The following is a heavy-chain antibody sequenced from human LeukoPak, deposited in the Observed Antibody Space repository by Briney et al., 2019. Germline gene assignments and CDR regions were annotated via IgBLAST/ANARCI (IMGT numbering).Heavy chain of an antibody. CDR3: ARVPAGVIGMKDAFDI. Sequence: GGSLRLSCAASGFTFSTYGMSWVRQAPGKGLEWVSAISGSGGSTYYADSVKGRFTISRDNSKNTLYLQMNSLRAEDTAVYYCARVPAGVIGMKDAFDIWGQGTMVTVSS. V-gene: IGHV3-23*01. D-gene: IGHD3-16*02. CDR2: ISGSGGST. J-gene: IGHJ3*02. CDR1: GFTFSTYG.